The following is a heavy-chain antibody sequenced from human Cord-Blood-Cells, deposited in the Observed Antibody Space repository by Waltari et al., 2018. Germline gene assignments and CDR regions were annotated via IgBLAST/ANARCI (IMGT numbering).Heavy chain of an antibody. J-gene: IGHJ6*02. CDR1: GDSVSLNRAH. Sequence: QVPLQQSGPGLVKPSQTLSLTYAISGDSVSLNRAHGNCTTQSPCRGLDWLGRTYYRSKWYNDYAVSVKSRITINPDTSKNQFALQLNSVTPEDTAVYYCARDIVVVPAANHYYYYGMDVWGQGTTVTVSS. CDR2: TYYRSKWYN. V-gene: IGHV6-1*01. D-gene: IGHD2-2*01. CDR3: ARDIVVVPAANHYYYYGMDV.